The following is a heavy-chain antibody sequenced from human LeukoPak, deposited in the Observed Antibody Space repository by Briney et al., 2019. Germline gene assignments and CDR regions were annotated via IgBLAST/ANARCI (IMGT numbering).Heavy chain of an antibody. V-gene: IGHV1-18*01. CDR3: AREGVTIFGVVIEYYYYYYMDV. Sequence: ASVKVSCKASGYTFTSYGISWVRQAPGQGLEWMGWISAYNGNTNYAQKLQGRVTMTTDTSTSTAYMELRSLRSDDTAVYYCAREGVTIFGVVIEYYYYYYMDVWGKGTTVTVSS. CDR2: ISAYNGNT. CDR1: GYTFTSYG. D-gene: IGHD3-3*01. J-gene: IGHJ6*03.